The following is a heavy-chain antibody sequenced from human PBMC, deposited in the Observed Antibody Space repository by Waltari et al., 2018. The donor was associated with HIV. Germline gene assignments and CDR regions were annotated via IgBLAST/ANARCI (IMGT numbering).Heavy chain of an antibody. CDR1: GFPFVDCT. CDR3: AKDIGGYDSFYYYYGMDV. J-gene: IGHJ6*02. CDR2: IIWDGGST. Sequence: EVQLVESGGVVVQPGGSLRLSCSASGFPFVDCTIHWVRQAPGKGLEGVSLIIWDGGSTYYADSVKGRFTISRDNSKNSLYLQMNSLRTEDTALYYCAKDIGGYDSFYYYYGMDVWGQGTTVTVSS. V-gene: IGHV3-43*01. D-gene: IGHD5-12*01.